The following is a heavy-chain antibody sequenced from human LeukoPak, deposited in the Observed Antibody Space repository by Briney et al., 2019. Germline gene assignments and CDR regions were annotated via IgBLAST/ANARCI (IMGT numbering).Heavy chain of an antibody. CDR3: ARDGIVVVTAIDY. D-gene: IGHD2-21*02. V-gene: IGHV3-21*01. CDR1: GFTFSSYS. Sequence: PGGSLRLSCAASGFTFSSYSMNWVRQAPGKGLEWVSSISSSSSYIYYADSEKGRFTISRDNAKNSLYLQMNSLRAEDTAVYYCARDGIVVVTAIDYWGQGTLVTVSS. J-gene: IGHJ4*02. CDR2: ISSSSSYI.